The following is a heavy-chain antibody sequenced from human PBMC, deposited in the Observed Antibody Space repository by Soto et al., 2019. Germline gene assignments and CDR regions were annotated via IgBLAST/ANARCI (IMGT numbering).Heavy chain of an antibody. CDR1: GGSIGSGDYY. J-gene: IGHJ5*02. CDR2: IYYSGST. CDR3: AREDYYDSSGPLGSYNWFDP. Sequence: SETLSLTCTVSGGSIGSGDYYWSWIRQPPGKGLEWIGYIYYSGSTYYNPSLKSRVTISVDTSKNQFSLKLSSVTAADTAVYYCAREDYYDSSGPLGSYNWFDPWGQGTLVTVSS. V-gene: IGHV4-30-4*01. D-gene: IGHD3-22*01.